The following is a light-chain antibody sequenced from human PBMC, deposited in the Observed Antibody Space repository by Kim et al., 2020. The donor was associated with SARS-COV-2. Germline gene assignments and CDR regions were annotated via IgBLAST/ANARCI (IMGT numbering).Light chain of an antibody. V-gene: IGLV7-46*01. CDR2: DTH. J-gene: IGLJ2*01. CDR3: FLAYGGARI. Sequence: QAVVTQEPSLTVSPGGTVTLTCGSSTGPVTNTHIPYWFQQKPGQARRTLIYDTHKKHSWTPARFSGSLLGGKAALTLSGAQPEDEADYFCFLAYGGARIFGGGTQLTVL. CDR1: TGPVTNTHI.